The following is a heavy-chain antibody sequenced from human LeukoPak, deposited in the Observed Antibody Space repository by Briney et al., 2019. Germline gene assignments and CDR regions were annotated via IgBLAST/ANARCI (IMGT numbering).Heavy chain of an antibody. J-gene: IGHJ4*02. Sequence: GGSLRLSCAVSGFTFNAYDMHWVRQAPGKGLDWVAFIRYDGSDKYYADSVKGRFTISRDNAKNSLYLQMNSLRAEDTAVYYCARTLRYCSGGSCYVQNFDYWGQGTLVTVSS. CDR3: ARTLRYCSGGSCYVQNFDY. CDR2: IRYDGSDK. V-gene: IGHV3-30*02. D-gene: IGHD2-15*01. CDR1: GFTFNAYD.